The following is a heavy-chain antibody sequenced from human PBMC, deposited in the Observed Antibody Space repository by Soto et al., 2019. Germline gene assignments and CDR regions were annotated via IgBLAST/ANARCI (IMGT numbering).Heavy chain of an antibody. Sequence: GSLRLSCAASGFTFSSYAMSWVRQAPGKGLEWVSLISGSGNRIYYADSVKGRFTISRHNSKNTLYLQMNSLRVEDTAVYYCARDRGNPDSFDLWGQGTMVTVSS. D-gene: IGHD3-10*01. CDR3: ARDRGNPDSFDL. V-gene: IGHV3-23*01. CDR2: ISGSGNRI. CDR1: GFTFSSYA. J-gene: IGHJ3*01.